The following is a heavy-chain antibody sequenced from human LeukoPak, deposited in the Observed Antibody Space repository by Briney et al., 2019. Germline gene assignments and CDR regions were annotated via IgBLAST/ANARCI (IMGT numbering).Heavy chain of an antibody. D-gene: IGHD6-13*01. V-gene: IGHV3-74*01. CDR2: IDSDGRST. CDR3: ARAIAAAGSWYFDL. Sequence: GGSLRLSCAASGFTFSSYSMNWVRQAPGKGLVWVSRIDSDGRSTSYADSVKGRFTISRDNAKKTLYLQINSLRAEDTAVYYCARAIAAAGSWYFDLWGRGTLVTVSS. CDR1: GFTFSSYS. J-gene: IGHJ2*01.